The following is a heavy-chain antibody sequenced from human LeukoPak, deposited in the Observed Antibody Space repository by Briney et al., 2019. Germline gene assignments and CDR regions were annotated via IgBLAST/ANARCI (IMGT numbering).Heavy chain of an antibody. CDR3: AKDLSISWFYYYYGMDV. D-gene: IGHD3-3*02. CDR1: GFTFRSYV. V-gene: IGHV3-23*01. CDR2: IVGSGGTT. J-gene: IGHJ6*02. Sequence: GGSLRLSCVVSGFTFRSYVMNWVRQAPGKGLEWVSAIVGSGGTTYYADSVKGRFTISRDNSKNTLYLQMNNLRVEDTAVYYCAKDLSISWFYYYYGMDVWGQGTTVTVSS.